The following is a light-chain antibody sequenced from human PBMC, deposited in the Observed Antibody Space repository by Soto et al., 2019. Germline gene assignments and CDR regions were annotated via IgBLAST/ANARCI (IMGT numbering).Light chain of an antibody. J-gene: IGLJ1*01. CDR3: AAWDDSLNAFYV. V-gene: IGLV1-44*01. Sequence: QSVLTQPPSASGTPGQSVTISCSGSSSNIRSNTVNWYQQLPGTAPKLLIYSNNQRPSGVPDRFSGSKSGTSASLAISGLQSEDEADYYCAAWDDSLNAFYVFGTGTKVTVL. CDR1: SSNIRSNT. CDR2: SNN.